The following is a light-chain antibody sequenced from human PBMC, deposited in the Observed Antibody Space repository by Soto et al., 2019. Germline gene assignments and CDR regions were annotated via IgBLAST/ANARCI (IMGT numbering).Light chain of an antibody. V-gene: IGKV3-15*01. Sequence: EIVMTQSPATLSVSPGESATLSCRASQSVSSTLAWYQQKPGQAHRLLIYGASTSATGIAARFRGSGSGTDFTLIFSSLQSEVFAFYQSQQNSAWLTFGHGTKVAIK. CDR1: QSVSST. CDR2: GAS. J-gene: IGKJ2*01. CDR3: QQNSAWLT.